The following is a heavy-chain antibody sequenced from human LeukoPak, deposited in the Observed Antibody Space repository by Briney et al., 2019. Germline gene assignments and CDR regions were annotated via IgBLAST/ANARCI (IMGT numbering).Heavy chain of an antibody. J-gene: IGHJ4*02. CDR3: ARHSIVGATRRFDY. D-gene: IGHD1-26*01. V-gene: IGHV4-39*01. CDR1: GGSISSSSYY. CDR2: IYYSGST. Sequence: SETLSPTCTVSGGSISSSSYYWGWIRQPPGKGLEWIGSIYYSGSTYYNPSLKSRVTISVDTSKNQFSLKLSSVTAADTAVYYCARHSIVGATRRFDYWGQGTLVTVSS.